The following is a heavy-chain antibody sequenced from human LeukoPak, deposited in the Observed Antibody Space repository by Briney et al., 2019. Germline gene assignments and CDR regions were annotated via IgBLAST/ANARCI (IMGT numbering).Heavy chain of an antibody. CDR1: GFTFSSYG. D-gene: IGHD6-19*01. CDR2: IRYDGSNK. V-gene: IGHV3-30*02. J-gene: IGHJ4*02. CDR3: AKDRQSEFDY. Sequence: GGSLRLSCAAPGFTFSSYGMHWVRQAPGKGLEWVAFIRYDGSNKYYADSVKGRFTISRDNSKNALYLQMNSLRAEDTAVYYCAKDRQSEFDYWGQGTLVTVSS.